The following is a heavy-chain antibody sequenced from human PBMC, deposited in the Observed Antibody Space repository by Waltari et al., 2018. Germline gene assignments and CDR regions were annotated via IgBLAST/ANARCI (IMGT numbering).Heavy chain of an antibody. D-gene: IGHD6-19*01. J-gene: IGHJ4*02. CDR1: GFTFSSYA. V-gene: IGHV3-23*01. CDR2: ISGSGGST. CDR3: AKDLGGWPYYFDY. Sequence: EVQLLESGGGLVQPGGSLRLSCAASGFTFSSYAMSWVRQAPGKGLDWVSVISGSGGSTDYADSVKGRFTISRDNSKNTLYLQMNSLRAEDTAIYYCAKDLGGWPYYFDYWGQGTLVTVSS.